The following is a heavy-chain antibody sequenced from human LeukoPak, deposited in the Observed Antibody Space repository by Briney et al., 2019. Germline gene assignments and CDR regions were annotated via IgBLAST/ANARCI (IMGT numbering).Heavy chain of an antibody. D-gene: IGHD6-13*01. CDR1: GVSISSGSYS. V-gene: IGHV4-30-4*07. J-gene: IGHJ5*02. CDR2: MFYTGST. Sequence: SETLSLTCAVSGVSISSGSYSWSWIRQPTGKGLEWIGYMFYTGSTYYNPSLKSLVTISVDTSKNQFSLKLSSVTAADTAVYYCARYQQLVLGWFDPWGQGTLVTVSS. CDR3: ARYQQLVLGWFDP.